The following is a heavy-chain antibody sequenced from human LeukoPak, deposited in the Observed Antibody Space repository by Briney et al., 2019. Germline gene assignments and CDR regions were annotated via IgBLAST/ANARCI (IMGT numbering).Heavy chain of an antibody. CDR1: GGSISSYY. J-gene: IGHJ4*02. CDR3: AREVSAYYDILTGYYQWGANYFDY. Sequence: SETLSLTCPVTGGSISSYYWSWLRQPPGKGLAWIGYIYYSGCTNYNPSLKSRVTISVDTSKNQFSLKLSSVTAADTAVYYWAREVSAYYDILTGYYQWGANYFDYWGQGTLVTVSS. V-gene: IGHV4-59*01. D-gene: IGHD3-9*01. CDR2: IYYSGCT.